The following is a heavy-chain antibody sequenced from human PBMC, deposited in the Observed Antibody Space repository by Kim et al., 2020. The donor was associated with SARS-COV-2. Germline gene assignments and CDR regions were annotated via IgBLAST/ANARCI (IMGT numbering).Heavy chain of an antibody. V-gene: IGHV1-18*01. D-gene: IGHD3-3*01. J-gene: IGHJ5*02. CDR1: GYTFTSYG. Sequence: ASVKVSCKASGYTFTSYGISWVRQAPGQGLEWMGWISAYNGNTNYAQKLQGRVTMTTDTSTSTAYMELRSLRSDDTAVYYCARERRYDFWSGYSHDWFDPWGQGTLVTVSS. CDR2: ISAYNGNT. CDR3: ARERRYDFWSGYSHDWFDP.